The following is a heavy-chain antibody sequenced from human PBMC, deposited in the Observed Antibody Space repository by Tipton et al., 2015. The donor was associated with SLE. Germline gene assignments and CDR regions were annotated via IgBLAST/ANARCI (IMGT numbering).Heavy chain of an antibody. D-gene: IGHD3-16*02. CDR1: GFTFSSHT. V-gene: IGHV3-21*06. J-gene: IGHJ4*02. Sequence: GSLRLSCSASGFTFSSHTMNWVRQAPGKGLEWVSFISSSGNYIHYADSVRGRFTISRDNAKNSLYLEVHSLRAEDTGLYYCASRGYHRHFAFWGQGSLVTVSS. CDR3: ASRGYHRHFAF. CDR2: ISSSGNYI.